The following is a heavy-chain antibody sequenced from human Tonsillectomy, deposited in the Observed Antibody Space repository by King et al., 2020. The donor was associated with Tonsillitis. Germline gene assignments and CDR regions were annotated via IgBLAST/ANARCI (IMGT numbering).Heavy chain of an antibody. CDR1: GYTFTGYY. CDR2: INPNNGDT. V-gene: IGHV1-2*02. J-gene: IGHJ4*02. D-gene: IGHD2-15*01. CDR3: ARGFLTGYCGDY. Sequence: QLVESGAEVKKPGASVKVSCKASGYTFTGYYLHWVRQAPGQGLEYMGWINPNNGDTNYVQKIQGRVTVTRDTSISTAFMELSSLRSDDTAVYYCARGFLTGYCGDYWGQGTLVTVSS.